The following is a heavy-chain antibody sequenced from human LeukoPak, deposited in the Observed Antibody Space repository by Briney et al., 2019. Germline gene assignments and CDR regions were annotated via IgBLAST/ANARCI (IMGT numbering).Heavy chain of an antibody. V-gene: IGHV3-7*01. CDR2: IKQDGSET. Sequence: GGFLRLSCAASGFNFGSYYMSWVRQAPGKVLEWVGNIKQDGSETSYVDSVKGRFTISRDNAKNSLFLQMNSLRDDDAAVYYCARDYTWNSLDYWGQGTLVTVFS. J-gene: IGHJ4*02. CDR1: GFNFGSYY. D-gene: IGHD1-20*01. CDR3: ARDYTWNSLDY.